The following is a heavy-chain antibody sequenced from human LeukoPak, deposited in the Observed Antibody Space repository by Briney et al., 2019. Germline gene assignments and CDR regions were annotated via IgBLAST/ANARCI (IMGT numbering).Heavy chain of an antibody. CDR2: ISGSGGST. Sequence: GGSLRLSCAASGFTFSSYAMIWVRQAPGKGLEWVSAISGSGGSTYYADSVKGRFNISRDNSKNTLYLQMNSLRAEDTAVYYCARDGIAALPGDYWGQGTLVTVSS. CDR1: GFTFSSYA. CDR3: ARDGIAALPGDY. D-gene: IGHD6-13*01. V-gene: IGHV3-23*01. J-gene: IGHJ4*02.